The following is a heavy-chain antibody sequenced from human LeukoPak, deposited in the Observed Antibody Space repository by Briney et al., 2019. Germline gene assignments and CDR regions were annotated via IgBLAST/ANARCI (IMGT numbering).Heavy chain of an antibody. Sequence: ASVKVSCKASGCTFTSYDINWVRQATGQGLEWMGWINPNSGGTNYAQKFQGRVTMTRDTSISTAYMELSRLRSDDTAVYYCARDDYGGNSWSDWGQGTLVTVSS. V-gene: IGHV1-2*02. D-gene: IGHD4-23*01. J-gene: IGHJ4*02. CDR3: ARDDYGGNSWSD. CDR2: INPNSGGT. CDR1: GCTFTSYD.